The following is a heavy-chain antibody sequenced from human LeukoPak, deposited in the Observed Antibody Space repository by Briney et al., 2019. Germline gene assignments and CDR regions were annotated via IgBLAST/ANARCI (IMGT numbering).Heavy chain of an antibody. Sequence: GASVKVSCKASGYTFTGYYMHWVRRAPGQGLEWMGWINPNSGGTNYAQKFQGRVTMTRDTSISTAYMELSRLRSDDTAVYYCARDYYGSGSFDYWGQGTLVTVSS. V-gene: IGHV1-2*02. CDR1: GYTFTGYY. CDR2: INPNSGGT. D-gene: IGHD3-10*01. J-gene: IGHJ4*02. CDR3: ARDYYGSGSFDY.